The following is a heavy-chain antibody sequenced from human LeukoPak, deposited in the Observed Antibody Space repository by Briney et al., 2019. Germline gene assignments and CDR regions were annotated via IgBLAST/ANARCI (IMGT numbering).Heavy chain of an antibody. Sequence: GGSLRLSCGGSGFNFRSYAIHWVRQPPGRGLEWVAIIWYDGSKTYYAESVKGRFTISRDNSNNMAYLQMSSLRVEDTAVYFCAKEVGPDLGSWGQGTLVTVSS. D-gene: IGHD1-26*01. V-gene: IGHV3-33*03. CDR3: AKEVGPDLGS. CDR1: GFNFRSYA. J-gene: IGHJ4*02. CDR2: IWYDGSKT.